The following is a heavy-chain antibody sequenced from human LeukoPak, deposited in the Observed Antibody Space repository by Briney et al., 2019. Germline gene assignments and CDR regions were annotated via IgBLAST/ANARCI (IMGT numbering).Heavy chain of an antibody. CDR2: IYHSGST. D-gene: IGHD2-21*01. CDR1: AYSISSGYY. J-gene: IGHJ4*02. CDR3: ARQSAYPLDY. V-gene: IGHV4-38-2*01. Sequence: SETLSLTCAVSAYSISSGYYWGWIRQPPGKGLEWIASIYHSGSTYYNPSLKSRVTISVDTSKNQFSLKLSSVTAADTAVYYCARQSAYPLDYWGQGTLVTVSS.